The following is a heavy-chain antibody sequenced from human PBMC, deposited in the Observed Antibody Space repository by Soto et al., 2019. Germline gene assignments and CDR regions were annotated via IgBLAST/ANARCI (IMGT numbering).Heavy chain of an antibody. Sequence: EVQLLESGGGLVQPGGSLRLSCADSGFTFDAYAMSWVRQAPGRGLEWVSALGTSGSTTYYADSVKGRFTISRDNSKSTVFLQMTSLRAEDTAVYYCVKSAVPISVASKRNFDYWGQGTLVTVSS. D-gene: IGHD6-6*01. J-gene: IGHJ4*02. CDR2: LGTSGSTT. CDR3: VKSAVPISVASKRNFDY. CDR1: GFTFDAYA. V-gene: IGHV3-23*01.